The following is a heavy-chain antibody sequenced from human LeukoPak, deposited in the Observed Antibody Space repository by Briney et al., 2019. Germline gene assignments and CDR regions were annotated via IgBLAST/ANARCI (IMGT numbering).Heavy chain of an antibody. J-gene: IGHJ4*02. CDR3: TRVGYIDEGIDY. V-gene: IGHV3-7*04. CDR1: GFDFSSYA. Sequence: GGSLRLSCAASGFDFSSYAMHWVRQAPGKGLEWVANIKQDGSKKSYVDSVKGRFTISRDNAKNSLYLQMNSLRAEDTAIYYCTRVGYIDEGIDYWGQGTLVTVSS. D-gene: IGHD5-24*01. CDR2: IKQDGSKK.